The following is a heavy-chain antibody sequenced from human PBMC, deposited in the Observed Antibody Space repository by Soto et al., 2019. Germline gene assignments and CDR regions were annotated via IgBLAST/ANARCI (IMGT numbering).Heavy chain of an antibody. V-gene: IGHV3-21*06. Sequence: EVQLVESGGGLAKPGGSVRLSCEASGFTFTSDSMTWVRQAPGKGLEWVSSISSHGRDIFYADSVKDRFTISRDNAKDSLHLQMNSLTGEDSAVYYCARGAALAGKLDLWGQGTLVTVSS. CDR3: ARGAALAGKLDL. CDR2: ISSHGRDI. CDR1: GFTFTSDS. D-gene: IGHD6-19*01. J-gene: IGHJ4*02.